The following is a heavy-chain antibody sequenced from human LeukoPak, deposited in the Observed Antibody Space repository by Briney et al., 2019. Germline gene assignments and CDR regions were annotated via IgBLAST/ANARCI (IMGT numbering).Heavy chain of an antibody. CDR1: GGTFSSHA. CDR2: IIPILGIA. CDR3: AKLILYSSSPNDAFDI. V-gene: IGHV1-69*04. Sequence: SVKVSCKASGGTFSSHAISWVRQAPGQGLEWMGRIIPILGIANYAQKFQGRVTITADKSTSTAYMELSSLRSEDTAVYYCAKLILYSSSPNDAFDIWGQGTMVTVSS. D-gene: IGHD6-6*01. J-gene: IGHJ3*02.